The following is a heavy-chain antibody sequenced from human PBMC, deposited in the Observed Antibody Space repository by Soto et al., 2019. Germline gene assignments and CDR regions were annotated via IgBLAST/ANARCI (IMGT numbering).Heavy chain of an antibody. CDR3: ARGDATKIVVTTYYAMDV. V-gene: IGHV1-69*12. D-gene: IGHD3-22*01. J-gene: IGHJ6*02. CDR2: IIPVFGTP. Sequence: QVQLVQSGAEVKKPGSSVKVSCTASGGSPSNFVISWVRQPPGQGLKWMGGIIPVFGTPNYAKKFQDRVTINADESTTTVYMEVRSLTSEDTAVYYCARGDATKIVVTTYYAMDVWGQGTTVTVSS. CDR1: GGSPSNFV.